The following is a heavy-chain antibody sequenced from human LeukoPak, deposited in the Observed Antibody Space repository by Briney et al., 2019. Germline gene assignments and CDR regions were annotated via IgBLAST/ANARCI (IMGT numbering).Heavy chain of an antibody. J-gene: IGHJ4*02. CDR1: GFTFSSYW. CDR2: INSDGSST. CDR3: ARGRGGLLWFGEFNS. Sequence: TWGSLRLSCAASGFTFSSYWMHWVRQAPGKGLVWVSRINSDGSSTSYADSVKGRFTISRDNAKNTLYLQMNSLRAEDTAVYYCARGRGGLLWFGEFNSCGQGTLVTVSS. D-gene: IGHD3-10*01. V-gene: IGHV3-74*01.